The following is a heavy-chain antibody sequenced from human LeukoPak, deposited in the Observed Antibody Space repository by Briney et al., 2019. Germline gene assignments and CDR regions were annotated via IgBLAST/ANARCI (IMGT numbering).Heavy chain of an antibody. V-gene: IGHV3-66*01. Sequence: GGSLRPSCAASGFTVSSNYMSWVRQAPGKGLEWVSVIYSGGSTYYADSVKGRFTISRDNSKNTLYLQMNSLRAEDTAVYYCARMNRGYCSGGSCYWFDPWGQGTLVTVSS. CDR1: GFTVSSNY. CDR2: IYSGGST. J-gene: IGHJ5*02. D-gene: IGHD2-15*01. CDR3: ARMNRGYCSGGSCYWFDP.